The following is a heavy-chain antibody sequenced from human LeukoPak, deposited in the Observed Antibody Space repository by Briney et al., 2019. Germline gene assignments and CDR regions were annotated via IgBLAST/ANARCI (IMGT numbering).Heavy chain of an antibody. D-gene: IGHD1-26*01. CDR2: IDKKDKGYATAT. CDR3: TRDSGTYNWFDP. V-gene: IGHV3-73*01. J-gene: IGHJ5*02. Sequence: GGSLKLSCAASGFTFSGSAIHWVRQSSGKGLEWVVQIDKKDKGYATATAYAASVKGMFTISRDDSINTAYLQMKSLKTEDTALYYCTRDSGTYNWFDPWGQGTLVTVSS. CDR1: GFTFSGSA.